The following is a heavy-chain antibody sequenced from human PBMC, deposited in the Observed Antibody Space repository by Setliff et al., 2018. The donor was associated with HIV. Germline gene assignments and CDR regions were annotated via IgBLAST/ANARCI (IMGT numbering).Heavy chain of an antibody. J-gene: IGHJ6*03. CDR2: IYPGDSDT. D-gene: IGHD2-21*01. CDR1: GYTFTNYW. V-gene: IGHV5-51*01. Sequence: PGESLKISCKASGYTFTNYWTAWVRQMPGKGLEWMGIIYPGDSDTRYSPSFQGQVTFSADKSISAVYLQWDSLKASDSAIYYCARAPRSPLRWRDNLLSSSSFFMDVWGKGTTVTVSS. CDR3: ARAPRSPLRWRDNLLSSSSFFMDV.